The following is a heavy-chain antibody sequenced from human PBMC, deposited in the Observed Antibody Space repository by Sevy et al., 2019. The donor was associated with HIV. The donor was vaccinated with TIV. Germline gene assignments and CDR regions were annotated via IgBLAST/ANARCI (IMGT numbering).Heavy chain of an antibody. D-gene: IGHD6-13*01. CDR1: GYTFTSYD. CDR3: ARARSIAAAGPDFDY. J-gene: IGHJ4*02. V-gene: IGHV1-8*01. CDR2: MNPNSGNT. Sequence: ASLKVSCKASGYTFTSYDINWVRQATGQGLEWMGWMNPNSGNTGYAQKFQGRVTMTRNTSISTAYMELSSLRSEDTAVYYCARARSIAAAGPDFDYWGQGTLVTVSS.